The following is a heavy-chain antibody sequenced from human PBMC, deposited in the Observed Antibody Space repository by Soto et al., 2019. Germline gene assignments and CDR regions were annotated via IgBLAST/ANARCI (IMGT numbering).Heavy chain of an antibody. CDR1: GYTLTDLS. J-gene: IGHJ3*02. CDR2: FDPEDGET. Sequence: ASVKVSCKVSGYTLTDLSMHWVRQAPGKGLEWMGGFDPEDGETIYAQKFQGRVTMTEDTSTDTAYMELSSLRSEDTAVYYCATDGNWNYIGPQYAFDIWGQGTMVTVSS. V-gene: IGHV1-24*01. D-gene: IGHD1-7*01. CDR3: ATDGNWNYIGPQYAFDI.